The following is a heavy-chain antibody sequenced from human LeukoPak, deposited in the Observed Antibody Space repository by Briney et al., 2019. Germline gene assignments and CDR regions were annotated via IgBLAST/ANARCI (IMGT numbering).Heavy chain of an antibody. CDR3: ARAFDYTRFYYYYYYMDV. CDR1: GGSFSGHY. D-gene: IGHD4-11*01. J-gene: IGHJ6*03. V-gene: IGHV4-59*11. Sequence: SETLSLTCAVYGGSFSGHYWSWIRQPPGKGLEWIGYIYYSGSTNYNPSLKSRVTISVDTSKNQFSLKLSSVTAADTAVYYCARAFDYTRFYYYYYYMDVWGKGTTVTVSS. CDR2: IYYSGST.